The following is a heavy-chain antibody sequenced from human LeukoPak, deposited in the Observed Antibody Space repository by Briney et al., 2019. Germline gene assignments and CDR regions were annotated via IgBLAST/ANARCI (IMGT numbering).Heavy chain of an antibody. CDR3: ARAAVADRGAFDY. CDR2: IYYNGIT. J-gene: IGHJ4*02. CDR1: GSMYNYY. D-gene: IGHD6-19*01. Sequence: SETLSLTCTVSGSMYNYYWSWIRQPPGKGLEWIGYIYYNGITNYNPSLKSRVTMSLDTSKNQVSLKLNSVTAADTAVYYCARAAVADRGAFDYWGQGTLVTVSS. V-gene: IGHV4-59*08.